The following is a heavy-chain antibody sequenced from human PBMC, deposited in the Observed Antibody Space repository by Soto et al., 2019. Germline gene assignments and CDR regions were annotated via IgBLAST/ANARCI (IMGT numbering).Heavy chain of an antibody. Sequence: QVQLVQSGAEVKKPGASVKVSCKASGYTFTSFYMHWVRQAPGQGLEWMGIINPSGTTTDYAQKLQGIVTMTRDTSTSTYYMELSSLTSEDTAVYYCAKPQIARHYYYGMEVWGQGTAVTVSS. CDR2: INPSGTTT. J-gene: IGHJ6*02. CDR3: AKPQIARHYYYGMEV. V-gene: IGHV1-46*01. CDR1: GYTFTSFY.